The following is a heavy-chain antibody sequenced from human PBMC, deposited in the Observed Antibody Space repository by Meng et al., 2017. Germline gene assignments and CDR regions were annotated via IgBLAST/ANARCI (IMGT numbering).Heavy chain of an antibody. J-gene: IGHJ4*02. CDR3: ARIIRYCSGGSCSPPYYFDY. Sequence: GESLKISCAASGFTFDDYGMSWVRQAPGKGLEWVSGINWNGGSTGYADSVKGRFTISRDNAKNSLYLQMNSLRAEDTAVYYCARIIRYCSGGSCSPPYYFDYWGQGTLVTVSS. CDR1: GFTFDDYG. D-gene: IGHD2-15*01. CDR2: INWNGGST. V-gene: IGHV3-20*04.